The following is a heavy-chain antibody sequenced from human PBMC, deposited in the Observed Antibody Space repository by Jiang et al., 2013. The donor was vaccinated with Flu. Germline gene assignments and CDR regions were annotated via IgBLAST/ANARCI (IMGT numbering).Heavy chain of an antibody. J-gene: IGHJ3*02. V-gene: IGHV4-59*01. CDR1: GGSISSYY. Sequence: GSGLVKPSETLSLTCTVSGGSISSYYWSWIRQPPGKGLEWIGYIYYTGHTNYNPSLKSRVTISVDTSKNQFFLKLTSVTAADTAVYYCARDVYGIPSSTMGEHDALDIWGQGTMVTVSS. CDR3: ARDVYGIPSSTMGEHDALDI. CDR2: IYYTGHT. D-gene: IGHD3-10*01.